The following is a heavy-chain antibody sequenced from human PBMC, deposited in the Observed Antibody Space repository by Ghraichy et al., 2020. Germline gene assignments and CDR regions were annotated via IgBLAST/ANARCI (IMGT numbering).Heavy chain of an antibody. CDR1: GFTFSSYE. V-gene: IGHV3-48*03. J-gene: IGHJ4*02. D-gene: IGHD6-19*01. CDR3: ARDRARLGRGDY. Sequence: GESLNISCAASGFTFSSYEMNWVRQAPGKGLEWVSYISSSGNTIYYADSVKGRFTISRDNAKNSLYLQMNSLRAEDTAFYYCARDRARLGRGDYWGQGTLVTVSS. CDR2: ISSSGNTI.